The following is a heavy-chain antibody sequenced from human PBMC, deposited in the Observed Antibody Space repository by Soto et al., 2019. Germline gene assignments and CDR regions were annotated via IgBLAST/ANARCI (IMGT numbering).Heavy chain of an antibody. CDR2: INPNSGGT. Sequence: QVQLVQSGAEVKKPGASVKVSCKASGYTFTGYYMHWVRQAPGQGLEWMGWINPNSGGTNYAQKLQGWVTMTRDTSMSTAYMELSRLRSDGTAVYYCARAADYYGSGTHPGAKPFDYWGQGTLVTVSS. V-gene: IGHV1-2*04. CDR3: ARAADYYGSGTHPGAKPFDY. CDR1: GYTFTGYY. D-gene: IGHD3-10*01. J-gene: IGHJ4*02.